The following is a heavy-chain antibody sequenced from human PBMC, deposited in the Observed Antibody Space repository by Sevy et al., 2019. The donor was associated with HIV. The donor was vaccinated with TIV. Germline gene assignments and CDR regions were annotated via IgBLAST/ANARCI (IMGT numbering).Heavy chain of an antibody. V-gene: IGHV4-59*01. Sequence: SETLSLTCTVFGGSISAYYWSWIRQPPGKGLEYIGYIYYTGSPNYNPSLKSRVTISVDTSKNQFPLRLTSVTAAETAIYYCARAPPVRSGDDSLNWFDPWGQGTLVTVSS. CDR3: ARAPPVRSGDDSLNWFDP. CDR2: IYYTGSP. CDR1: GGSISAYY. J-gene: IGHJ5*02. D-gene: IGHD5-12*01.